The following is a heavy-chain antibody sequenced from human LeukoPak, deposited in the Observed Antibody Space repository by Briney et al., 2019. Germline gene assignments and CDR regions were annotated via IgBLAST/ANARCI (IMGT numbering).Heavy chain of an antibody. Sequence: SETLSLTCAVYGGSFSGYYWSWIRQPPGKGLEWIGEINHSGSTNYNPSLKSRVTISVDTSKNQFSLKLSSVTAADTAVYYCARLYRTVTTSPHFDYWGQGTLVTVSS. V-gene: IGHV4-34*01. CDR3: ARLYRTVTTSPHFDY. CDR2: INHSGST. CDR1: GGSFSGYY. J-gene: IGHJ4*02. D-gene: IGHD4-17*01.